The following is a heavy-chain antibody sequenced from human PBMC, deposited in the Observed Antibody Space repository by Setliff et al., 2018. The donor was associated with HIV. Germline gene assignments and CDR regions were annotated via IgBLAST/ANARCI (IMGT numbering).Heavy chain of an antibody. V-gene: IGHV1-2*06. CDR2: INPNNGGT. CDR3: ARDGYYGSSGNSAFDI. CDR1: GYTFTDYY. D-gene: IGHD3-22*01. Sequence: ASVKVSCKASGYTFTDYYIHWVRQAPGQGLEWMGRINPNNGGTNYAQKFQGRVTMTRDTSISTAYMELSRLRSDDTAVYYCARDGYYGSSGNSAFDIWGQGTRVTVS. J-gene: IGHJ3*02.